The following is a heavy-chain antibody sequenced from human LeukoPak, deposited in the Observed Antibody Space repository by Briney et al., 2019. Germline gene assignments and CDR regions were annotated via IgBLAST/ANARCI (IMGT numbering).Heavy chain of an antibody. V-gene: IGHV3-21*01. Sequence: GGSLRLSCAASGFTFSSYSMNWVRQAPGKGLEWVSSISSSSSYIYYADSVKGRFTISRDNAKNSLYLQMNRLRAEDTAVYYCARDYDFWSGSLFDYWGQGTLVTVSS. J-gene: IGHJ4*02. CDR3: ARDYDFWSGSLFDY. D-gene: IGHD3-3*01. CDR2: ISSSSSYI. CDR1: GFTFSSYS.